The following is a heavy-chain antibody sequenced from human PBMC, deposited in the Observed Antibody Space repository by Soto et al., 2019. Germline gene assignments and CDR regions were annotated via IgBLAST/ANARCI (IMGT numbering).Heavy chain of an antibody. V-gene: IGHV3-30*03. CDR1: GFTFSSYG. J-gene: IGHJ4*02. CDR2: ISYDGSNK. CDR3: ARGRIREGLDY. Sequence: GGYLRLSCAASGFTFSSYGMHWVRQAPGKGLEWVAVISYDGSNKYYADSVKGRFTISRDNSKNTLYLQMNSLRAEDTAVYYCARGRIREGLDYWGQGTLVTVSS.